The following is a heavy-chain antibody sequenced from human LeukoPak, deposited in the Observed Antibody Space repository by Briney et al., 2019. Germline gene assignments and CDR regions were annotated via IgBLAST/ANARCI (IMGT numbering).Heavy chain of an antibody. V-gene: IGHV3-23*01. CDR2: ISGSGGST. CDR3: AKDGGYNYGSPQDY. J-gene: IGHJ4*02. CDR1: GFIFSSYA. Sequence: GGSLRLSCAASGFIFSSYAMSWVRQAPGKGLEWVSAISGSGGSTYYADSVKGRFTISRDNSKNTLYLQMNSLRAEDTAVYYCAKDGGYNYGSPQDYWGQGTLVTVSS. D-gene: IGHD5-18*01.